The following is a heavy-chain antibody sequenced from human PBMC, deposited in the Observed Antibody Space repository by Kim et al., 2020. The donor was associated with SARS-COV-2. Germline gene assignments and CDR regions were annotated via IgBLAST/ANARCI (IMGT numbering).Heavy chain of an antibody. CDR1: GFTFSTHW. CDR3: ATAGGYRFDN. J-gene: IGHJ4*02. D-gene: IGHD1-26*01. V-gene: IGHV3-74*01. Sequence: GGSLRLSCAASGFTFSTHWMHWVRQAPGEALVWVSRMTSDGSTIDYADSVRGRFTISRDNAKNTLYLQVNSLTAEDTAVYYCATAGGYRFDNWGQGTLVTVSS. CDR2: MTSDGSTI.